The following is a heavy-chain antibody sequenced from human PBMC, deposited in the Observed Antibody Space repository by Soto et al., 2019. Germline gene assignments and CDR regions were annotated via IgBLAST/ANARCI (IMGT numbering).Heavy chain of an antibody. CDR1: GFTFSSYG. CDR2: ISYDGSNK. D-gene: IGHD2-15*01. Sequence: GGSLRLSCAASGFTFSSYGMHWVRQAPGKGLEWVAVISYDGSNKYYADSVKGRFTISRDNSKNTLYLQMNSLRAEDTAVYYCAKDPPPYCSGGSCYHSDDYYYYGMDVWGQGTTVTVSS. CDR3: AKDPPPYCSGGSCYHSDDYYYYGMDV. V-gene: IGHV3-30*18. J-gene: IGHJ6*02.